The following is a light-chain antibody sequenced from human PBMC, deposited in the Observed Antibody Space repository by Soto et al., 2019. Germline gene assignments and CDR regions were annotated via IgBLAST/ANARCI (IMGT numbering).Light chain of an antibody. J-gene: IGLJ1*01. CDR2: EVS. CDR1: SSDVGAYKY. CDR3: SSYSSSSTLFV. V-gene: IGLV2-14*01. Sequence: QSVLTQPASVSLSPGQSITISCTGTSSDVGAYKYVSLYQQHPGKAPKVMIYEVSNRPSGVSNRFSGSKSGNTASLTISGLQAEDEADYFCSSYSSSSTLFVFGTGTKVTVL.